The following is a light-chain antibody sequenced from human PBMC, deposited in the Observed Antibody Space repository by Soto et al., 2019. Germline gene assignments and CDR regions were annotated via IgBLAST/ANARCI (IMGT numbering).Light chain of an antibody. CDR2: WAS. CDR1: QSVLYSTNNKNY. V-gene: IGKV4-1*01. J-gene: IGKJ4*01. CDR3: QQYYSTPLT. Sequence: DIVMTQSPDSLAVSLGERATINCRSSQSVLYSTNNKNYLVWYQQKPGQPPKLLIHWASTRESGVPDRFSGSGSGTDFTLTISSLQAEDVAVYYCQQYYSTPLTFGGGTKVEIK.